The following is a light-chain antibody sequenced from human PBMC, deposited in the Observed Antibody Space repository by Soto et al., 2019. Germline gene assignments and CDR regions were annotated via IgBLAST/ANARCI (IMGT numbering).Light chain of an antibody. CDR1: QNVKDH. Sequence: EIVLTQSADTLSVSPGDGATLSCRASQNVKDHLAWYQQKPGQSPRLLIYDASNRATGIPARFNGSGSGTDFTLTIASLEPEDFAVYYCQQRSTWPPWTFGPGTKVAIK. CDR3: QQRSTWPPWT. V-gene: IGKV3-11*01. J-gene: IGKJ1*01. CDR2: DAS.